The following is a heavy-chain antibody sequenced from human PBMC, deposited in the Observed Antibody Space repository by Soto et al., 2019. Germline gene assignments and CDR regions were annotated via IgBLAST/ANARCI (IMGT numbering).Heavy chain of an antibody. CDR2: IDPIDSYT. D-gene: IGHD3-16*01. V-gene: IGHV5-10-1*01. CDR3: ARRAHMSRRGETFSYYYYGMDV. J-gene: IGHJ6*02. Sequence: GASLKISCRGSGYSFTYFWIGSVRQMTRKGLEWMGRIDPIDSYTNYSPSFQGHVTISADKSISTAYLQWSSLKASDTAMYYCARRAHMSRRGETFSYYYYGMDVWGQGTTVTVSS. CDR1: GYSFTYFW.